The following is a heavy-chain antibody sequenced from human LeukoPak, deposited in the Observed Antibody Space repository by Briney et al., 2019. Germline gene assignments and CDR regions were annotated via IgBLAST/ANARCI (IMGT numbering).Heavy chain of an antibody. V-gene: IGHV4-31*03. Sequence: SETLSLTCTVSGGSISSGCYYWSWIRQHPGKGLEWIGYIYYSGSTYYNPSLKSRVTISVDTSKNQFSLKLSSVTAADTAVFYCARVEYSSSWNYFDYWGQGTLVTVSS. CDR2: IYYSGST. D-gene: IGHD6-13*01. CDR1: GGSISSGCYY. J-gene: IGHJ4*02. CDR3: ARVEYSSSWNYFDY.